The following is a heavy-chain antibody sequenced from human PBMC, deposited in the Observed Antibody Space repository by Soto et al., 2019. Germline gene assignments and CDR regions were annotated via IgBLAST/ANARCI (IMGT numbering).Heavy chain of an antibody. Sequence: GGSLRLSCAASGFTFSSYWMHWVRQAPGKGLVWVSRINSDGSSTSCADSVKGRFTISRDNAKNTLYLQMNSLRAEDTAVYYCARVRYFDPYAFDIWGQGTMVTVSS. V-gene: IGHV3-74*01. CDR2: INSDGSST. CDR1: GFTFSSYW. D-gene: IGHD3-9*01. CDR3: ARVRYFDPYAFDI. J-gene: IGHJ3*02.